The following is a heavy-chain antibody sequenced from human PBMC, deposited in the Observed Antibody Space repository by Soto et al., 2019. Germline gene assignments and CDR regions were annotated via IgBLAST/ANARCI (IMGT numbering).Heavy chain of an antibody. CDR2: IIPIFGTA. CDR3: ASVYSSSWYSYYYYYGMDV. D-gene: IGHD6-13*01. CDR1: GGTFSSYA. J-gene: IGHJ6*02. Sequence: SVKVSCKASGGTFSSYAISWVRQAPGQGLEWMGGIIPIFGTANYAQKFQGRVTITADKSTSTAYMELSSLRSEDTAVYHCASVYSSSWYSYYYYYGMDVWGQGTTVTVSS. V-gene: IGHV1-69*06.